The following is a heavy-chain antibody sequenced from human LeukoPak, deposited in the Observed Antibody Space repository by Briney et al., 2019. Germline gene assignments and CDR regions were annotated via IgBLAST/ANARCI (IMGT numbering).Heavy chain of an antibody. CDR1: GDSISSYY. CDR2: IFTSGST. V-gene: IGHV4-4*07. D-gene: IGHD1-26*01. Sequence: SETLSLTCNVSGDSISSYYWTWIRQPAGKGLQWIGRIFTSGSTSYNPSLKSRLTISLDMSKNQFSLKLTSVTAADTAVYYCARSGRGTYYYFDLWGQGTLVTVSS. CDR3: ARSGRGTYYYFDL. J-gene: IGHJ4*02.